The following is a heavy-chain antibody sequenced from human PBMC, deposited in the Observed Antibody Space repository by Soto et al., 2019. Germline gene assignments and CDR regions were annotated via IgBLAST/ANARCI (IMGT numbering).Heavy chain of an antibody. CDR1: GNTHTIYF. CDR2: INSVSGGT. J-gene: IGHJ4*02. Sequence: GASVKVSCKASGNTHTIYFIHWLRQAPGQGPEWMGWINSVSGGTNYAPRFRGRVSMTRDTSSATAFLDLRALRSDDTAVYYCARGGSYYAHWGQGSPVTVS. CDR3: ARGGSYYAH. D-gene: IGHD3-16*01. V-gene: IGHV1-2*02.